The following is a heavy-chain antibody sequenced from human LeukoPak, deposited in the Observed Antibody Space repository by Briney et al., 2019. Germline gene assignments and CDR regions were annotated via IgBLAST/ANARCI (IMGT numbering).Heavy chain of an antibody. Sequence: PGGSLRLSCAASGFTVSSNYMSWVRQAPGKGLEWVSVIYSGGSTYYADSVKGRFTISRDNAKNTLYLQMNSLRAEDTAVYYCARIRSGWYHDYWGQGTLVTVSS. CDR2: IYSGGST. D-gene: IGHD6-19*01. V-gene: IGHV3-66*01. CDR3: ARIRSGWYHDY. CDR1: GFTVSSNY. J-gene: IGHJ4*02.